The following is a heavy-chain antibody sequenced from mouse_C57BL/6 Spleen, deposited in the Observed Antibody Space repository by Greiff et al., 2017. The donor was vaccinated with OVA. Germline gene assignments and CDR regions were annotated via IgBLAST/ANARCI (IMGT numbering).Heavy chain of an antibody. CDR3: ARPYDGYYDWYFDV. CDR1: GFTFSDYG. V-gene: IGHV5-17*01. D-gene: IGHD2-3*01. CDR2: ISSGSSTI. J-gene: IGHJ1*03. Sequence: EVQRVESGGGLVKPGGSLKLSCAASGFTFSDYGMHWVRQAPEKGLEWVAYISSGSSTIYYADTVKGRFTISRDNAKNTLFLQMTSLRSEDTAMYYCARPYDGYYDWYFDVWGTGTTVTVSS.